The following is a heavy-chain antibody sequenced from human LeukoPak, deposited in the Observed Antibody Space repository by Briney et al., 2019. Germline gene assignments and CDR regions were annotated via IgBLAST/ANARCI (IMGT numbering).Heavy chain of an antibody. CDR1: GFTLSTNA. V-gene: IGHV3-23*01. D-gene: IGHD1-26*01. J-gene: IGHJ4*02. Sequence: GGSLRLSCLTSGFTLSTNAMSWVRQAPGKGLEWISGISGSGASTYYADSVKGRFTISRDDSRNILYLQMNSLRGDDTAVYYCAKDVGKWESLHFFDYWGQGTLVTVSS. CDR2: ISGSGAST. CDR3: AKDVGKWESLHFFDY.